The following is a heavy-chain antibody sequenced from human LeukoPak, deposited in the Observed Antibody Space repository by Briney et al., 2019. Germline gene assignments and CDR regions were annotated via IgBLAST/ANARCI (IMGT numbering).Heavy chain of an antibody. D-gene: IGHD2-2*01. Sequence: ETLSLTCAVYGGSFSGYYWSWIRQPPWKGLEWVSAISGSGGSTYYADSVKGRFTISRDNSKNTLYLQMNSLRAEDTAVYYCANQDIVVVPAAHWGQGTLVTVSS. J-gene: IGHJ4*02. CDR2: ISGSGGST. CDR1: GGSFSGYY. CDR3: ANQDIVVVPAAH. V-gene: IGHV3-23*01.